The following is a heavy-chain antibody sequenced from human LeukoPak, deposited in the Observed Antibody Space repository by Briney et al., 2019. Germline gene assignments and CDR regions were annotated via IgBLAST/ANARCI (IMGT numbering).Heavy chain of an antibody. CDR1: GGTFSSYA. V-gene: IGHV1-69*13. CDR2: IIPIFGTA. CDR3: ARDRPGDEDDSWNMDV. D-gene: IGHD3-3*01. J-gene: IGHJ6*03. Sequence: SVKVSCKASGGTFSSYAISWVRQAPGQGLEWMGGIIPIFGTANYAQKFQGRVTITADESTSTAYMELSSLRSEDTAGYYCARDRPGDEDDSWNMDVWGKGTTVTVSS.